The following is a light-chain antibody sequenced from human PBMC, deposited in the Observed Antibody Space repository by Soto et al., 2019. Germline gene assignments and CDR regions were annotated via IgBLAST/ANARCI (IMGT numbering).Light chain of an antibody. V-gene: IGLV2-18*02. Sequence: QSALTRPPSVSGSPRQSVTISCTGTSTDFVSYNRVSWYQQPPGTAPKLIIYEASNRPSGVPDRFSGSKSGNTASLTVSGLQAEDEADYYCNSYAGSNNFYVSGTGTKGTVL. J-gene: IGLJ1*01. CDR2: EAS. CDR3: NSYAGSNNFYV. CDR1: STDFVSYNR.